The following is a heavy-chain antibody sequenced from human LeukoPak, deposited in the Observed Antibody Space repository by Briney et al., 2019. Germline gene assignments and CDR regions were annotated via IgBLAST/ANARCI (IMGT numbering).Heavy chain of an antibody. D-gene: IGHD3-10*01. J-gene: IGHJ4*02. CDR1: GFTFSSYE. CDR3: ARVGSGSGTYYDS. CDR2: ISSSGDAI. V-gene: IGHV3-48*03. Sequence: PGGSLRLSCAASGFTFSSYEMNWVRQAPGKGLEWVSYISSSGDAIYYADSVEGRFTISRDDAKNSLYLQMNSLRAEDTAVFYCARVGSGSGTYYDSWGQGTLVTVSS.